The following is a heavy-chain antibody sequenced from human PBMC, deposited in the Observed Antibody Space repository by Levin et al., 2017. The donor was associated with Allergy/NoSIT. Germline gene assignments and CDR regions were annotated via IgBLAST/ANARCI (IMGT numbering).Heavy chain of an antibody. J-gene: IGHJ1*01. CDR3: ARVGRYSSGWHPKRAEYFQH. CDR2: IIPIFGTA. D-gene: IGHD6-19*01. CDR1: GGTFSSYA. V-gene: IGHV1-69*06. Sequence: KISCKASGGTFSSYAISWVRQAPGQGLEWMGGIIPIFGTANYAQKFQGRVTITADKSTSTAYMELSSLRSEDTAVYYCARVGRYSSGWHPKRAEYFQHWGQGTLVTVSS.